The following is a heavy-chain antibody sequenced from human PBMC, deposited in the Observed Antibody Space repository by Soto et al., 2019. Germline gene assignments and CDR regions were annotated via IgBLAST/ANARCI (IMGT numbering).Heavy chain of an antibody. CDR2: ISASGDST. Sequence: HPGGSLRLSCAASGFTVSSYAMTWVRQAPGKGLEWVSGISASGDSTYYANSVKGRFTISRDNSKNTLYLQMGSLRAEDMAVYYCARALGLTLRPFDYWGQGTLVTVSS. CDR3: ARALGLTLRPFDY. D-gene: IGHD3-16*01. CDR1: GFTVSSYA. V-gene: IGHV3-23*01. J-gene: IGHJ4*02.